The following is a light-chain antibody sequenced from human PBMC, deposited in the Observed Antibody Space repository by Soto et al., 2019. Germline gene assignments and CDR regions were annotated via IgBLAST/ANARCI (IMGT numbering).Light chain of an antibody. CDR3: QEYDGAPIT. V-gene: IGKV3-20*01. J-gene: IGKJ5*01. CDR2: GAS. CDR1: QSVSNNH. Sequence: ESVLTRSPGTLSLTPQERARLSYSAIQSVSNNHLAWYQQEPGQAPRLIIYGASNRASGMPERFSGSGSGTDFTLTIARLEPEDFAGYYCQEYDGAPITFGLGTRLEIK.